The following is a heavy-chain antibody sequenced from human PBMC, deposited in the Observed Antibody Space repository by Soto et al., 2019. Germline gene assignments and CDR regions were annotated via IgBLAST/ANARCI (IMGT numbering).Heavy chain of an antibody. Sequence: QVQLVESGGGVVQPGRSLRLSCAASGFTFSSHSMHWVRQAPGKGLEWVAVMSYDGTHKYYADSVKGRFIISRDNSKKTLHLQMSSLRPEDAAVYYCARVAIQLWIRDGMDVWGQGTTVTVSS. CDR3: ARVAIQLWIRDGMDV. J-gene: IGHJ6*02. CDR2: MSYDGTHK. D-gene: IGHD5-18*01. V-gene: IGHV3-30-3*01. CDR1: GFTFSSHS.